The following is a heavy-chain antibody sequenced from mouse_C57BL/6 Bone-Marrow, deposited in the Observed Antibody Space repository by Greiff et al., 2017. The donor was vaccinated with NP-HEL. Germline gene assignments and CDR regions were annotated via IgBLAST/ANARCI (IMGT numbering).Heavy chain of an antibody. D-gene: IGHD1-1*01. CDR3: AREYYGSSHWYFDV. J-gene: IGHJ1*03. CDR2: IYPGSGST. V-gene: IGHV1-55*01. Sequence: VQLQQSGAELVKPGASVKMSCKASGYTFTSYWITWVKQRPGQGLEWIGDIYPGSGSTNYNEKFKSKATLTVDTSSSTAYMQLSSLTSEDSAVYYCAREYYGSSHWYFDVWGTGTTVTVSS. CDR1: GYTFTSYW.